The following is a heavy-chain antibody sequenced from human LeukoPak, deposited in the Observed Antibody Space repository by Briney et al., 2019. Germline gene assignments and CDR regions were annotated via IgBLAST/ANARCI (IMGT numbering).Heavy chain of an antibody. Sequence: APVKVSCKASGYTFTSYYMHWRRQAPGQWLEWMGIINPSGGSTSYAQKFQGRVTMTRDTSTSTVYMELSSLRSEDTAVYYCARDSRPTVTGIDYWGQGTLVTVSS. J-gene: IGHJ4*02. CDR3: ARDSRPTVTGIDY. CDR2: INPSGGST. CDR1: GYTFTSYY. V-gene: IGHV1-46*01. D-gene: IGHD4-17*01.